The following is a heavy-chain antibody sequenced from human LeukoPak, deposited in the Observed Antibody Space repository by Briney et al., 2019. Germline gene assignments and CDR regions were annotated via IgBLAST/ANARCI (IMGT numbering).Heavy chain of an antibody. Sequence: GGSLRLSCAASGFTFSSYAMSWVRQAPGKGLEWVSAISGSGGSTYYADSVKGRFTISRDNAKNSLYLQMNSLRAEDTAVYYCARDRVAAAGTNWFDPWGQGTLVTVSS. CDR3: ARDRVAAAGTNWFDP. V-gene: IGHV3-23*01. D-gene: IGHD6-13*01. CDR1: GFTFSSYA. J-gene: IGHJ5*02. CDR2: ISGSGGST.